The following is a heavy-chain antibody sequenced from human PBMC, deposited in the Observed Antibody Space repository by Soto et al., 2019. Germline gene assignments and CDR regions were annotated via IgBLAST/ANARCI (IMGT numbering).Heavy chain of an antibody. J-gene: IGHJ4*01. CDR2: ISNDAART. V-gene: IGHV3-23*01. Sequence: GGSLRLSCAASGFTFSDHGMTWVRQAPGKGLEWVSSISNDAARTFYADSVKGRFTVSRGRSNNTLYLQMNSLRAEDTAVYFCARPPLYSSGGYFDSWGHGTLVTVSS. D-gene: IGHD6-19*01. CDR3: ARPPLYSSGGYFDS. CDR1: GFTFSDHG.